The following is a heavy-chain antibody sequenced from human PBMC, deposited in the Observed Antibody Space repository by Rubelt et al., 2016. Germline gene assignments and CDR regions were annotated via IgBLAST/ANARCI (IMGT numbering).Heavy chain of an antibody. J-gene: IGHJ4*02. CDR1: GYTFSSYP. CDR3: TGALSIAAAGSNFDY. D-gene: IGHD6-13*01. CDR2: INTNTGNP. Sequence: QVQLVQSGSELKKPGASVKVSCKASGYTFSSYPMNWVRQAPGQGLEWMGWINTNTGNPTYAQGFTGRFVFSLDTSVSTAYLQISSLKAEDTAVYFCTGALSIAAAGSNFDYWGQGTLVTVSS. V-gene: IGHV7-4-1*02.